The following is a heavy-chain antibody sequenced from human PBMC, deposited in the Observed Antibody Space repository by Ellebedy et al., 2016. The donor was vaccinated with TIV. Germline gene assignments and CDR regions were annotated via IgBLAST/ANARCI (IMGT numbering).Heavy chain of an antibody. CDR3: ARGVGSGWYRHYYGMDV. CDR1: GFTFNTYS. J-gene: IGHJ6*02. Sequence: PGGSLRLSCAASGFTFNTYSMNWVRQAPGKGLEWVSSISSSNSYIIYADSVKGRFTISRDNANSSLFLEMNSLSAEDTAVYYWARGVGSGWYRHYYGMDVWGQGTTVTVSS. CDR2: ISSSNSYI. V-gene: IGHV3-21*01. D-gene: IGHD6-19*01.